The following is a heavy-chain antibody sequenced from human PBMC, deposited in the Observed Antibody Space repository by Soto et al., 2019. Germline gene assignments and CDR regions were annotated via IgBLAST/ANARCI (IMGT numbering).Heavy chain of an antibody. V-gene: IGHV4-39*01. CDR2: IYYSGST. J-gene: IGHJ4*02. Sequence: SETLSLTCTVSGGSISSSSYYWGWIRQPPGKGLEWIGSIYYSGSTYYNPSLKSRVTISVDTSKNQFSLKLSSVTAADTAVYYCARQQDSSSPHFDYWGQGTLVTVSS. D-gene: IGHD6-6*01. CDR1: GGSISSSSYY. CDR3: ARQQDSSSPHFDY.